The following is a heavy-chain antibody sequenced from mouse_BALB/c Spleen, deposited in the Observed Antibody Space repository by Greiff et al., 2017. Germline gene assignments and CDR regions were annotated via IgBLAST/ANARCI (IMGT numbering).Heavy chain of an antibody. V-gene: IGHV1-62-2*01. Sequence: QVQLQQSGAELVKPGASVKLSCKASGYTFTEYIIHWVKQRSGQGLEWIGWFYPGSGSIKYNEKFKDKATLTADKSSSTVYMELSRLTSEDSAVYFCARHEDTYYYGSSGFAYWGQGTLVTVSA. J-gene: IGHJ3*01. D-gene: IGHD1-1*01. CDR1: GYTFTEYI. CDR3: ARHEDTYYYGSSGFAY. CDR2: FYPGSGSI.